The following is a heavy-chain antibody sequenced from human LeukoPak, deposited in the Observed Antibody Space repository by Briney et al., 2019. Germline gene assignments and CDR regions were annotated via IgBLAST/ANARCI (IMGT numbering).Heavy chain of an antibody. CDR2: ISESGAAM. V-gene: IGHV3-48*02. J-gene: IGHJ4*02. CDR1: GFTFSSYG. Sequence: GGSLRLSCAASGFTFSSYGMSWVRHAPGKGLQWVSYISESGAAMYYADSVKGRFTISRDNAKNSLYLQMNSLRDGDTAVYYCARDSGNSFDYWGQGTLVTVSS. CDR3: ARDSGNSFDY.